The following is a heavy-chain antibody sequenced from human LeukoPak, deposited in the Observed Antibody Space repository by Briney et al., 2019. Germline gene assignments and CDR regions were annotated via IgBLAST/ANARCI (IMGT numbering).Heavy chain of an antibody. V-gene: IGHV1-46*01. CDR1: GYIFINYY. D-gene: IGHD3-10*01. CDR3: AREGYGSGRRLGLDV. J-gene: IGHJ6*02. CDR2: INPSSGST. Sequence: GASVKVSCKASGYIFINYYMHWVRQAPGQGLEWMAIINPSSGSTTYAQNFQGRVTMTRDTSTSTVYLEVNSLRSDDTAVYYCAREGYGSGRRLGLDVWGQGTTVTVSS.